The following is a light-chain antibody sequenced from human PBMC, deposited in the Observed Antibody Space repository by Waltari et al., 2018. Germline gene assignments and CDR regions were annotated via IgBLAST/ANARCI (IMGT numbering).Light chain of an antibody. V-gene: IGKV3-11*01. CDR3: QQSYNWPRT. CDR2: DGA. CDR1: QSISSY. Sequence: IVLTQSPDTLSLSHGERATLSCRASQSISSYLAWYQQKPGQAPRLLICDGANRATGIPARFSGSGSKTDFTLTIASLEPEDSAVYYCQQSYNWPRTFGQGTKVEIK. J-gene: IGKJ1*01.